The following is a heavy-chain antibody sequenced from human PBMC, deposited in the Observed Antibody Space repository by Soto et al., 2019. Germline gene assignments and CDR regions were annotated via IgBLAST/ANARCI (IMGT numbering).Heavy chain of an antibody. CDR1: GFTFSSYA. CDR3: AKGYPSGKNFDY. J-gene: IGHJ4*02. V-gene: IGHV3-23*01. D-gene: IGHD6-19*01. CDR2: ISSSGGGT. Sequence: GGSLRLSCAASGFTFSSYAMSWVRQAPGKGLEWVSAISSSGGGTHYADSVKGRFTISRDNSKNTLYLQMNSLRAEDTAVYYCAKGYPSGKNFDYWGQGTLVTVSS.